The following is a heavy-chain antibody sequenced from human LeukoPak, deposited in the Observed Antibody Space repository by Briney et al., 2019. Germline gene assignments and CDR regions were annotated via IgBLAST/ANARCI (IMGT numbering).Heavy chain of an antibody. D-gene: IGHD6-6*01. Sequence: GRSLRLSCAASGFTFDDYAMHWVRQAPGKGLEWVSGISWNSGSIGYADSVKGRFTISRDNAKNSLYLQMNSLRAEDTALYYCAKDMSYISSSYPDYWGQGTLVTVSS. V-gene: IGHV3-9*01. J-gene: IGHJ4*02. CDR3: AKDMSYISSSYPDY. CDR2: ISWNSGSI. CDR1: GFTFDDYA.